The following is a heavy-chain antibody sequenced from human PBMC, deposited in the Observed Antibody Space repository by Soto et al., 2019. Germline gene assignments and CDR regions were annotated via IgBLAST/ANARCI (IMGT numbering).Heavy chain of an antibody. CDR3: FRGGFDDYEKEGRY. Sequence: QVQLVQSGAEVRKPGASVKVSCKASGYTFTSYNIHWVRQAPGQGLEWMAIIYARGGSTTYAQNLQGRVIVTRDTSTSTVYMALSRLRSDDTATDFCFRGGFDDYEKEGRYWGQGTLVTVSS. D-gene: IGHD4-17*01. CDR2: IYARGGST. J-gene: IGHJ4*02. CDR1: GYTFTSYN. V-gene: IGHV1-46*01.